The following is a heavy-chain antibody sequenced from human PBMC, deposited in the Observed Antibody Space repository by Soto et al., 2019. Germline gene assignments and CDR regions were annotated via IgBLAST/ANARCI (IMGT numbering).Heavy chain of an antibody. D-gene: IGHD6-19*01. CDR1: GYSFTSYW. Sequence: GESLKIACKGSGYSFTSYWIGWVRQMPGKGLEWMGIIYPGDSDTRYSPSFEGQVTISADKSISTAYLQWSSLKASDTPTYYCARPLDTSGWNDYWGQGTLVTVSS. V-gene: IGHV5-51*01. J-gene: IGHJ4*02. CDR2: IYPGDSDT. CDR3: ARPLDTSGWNDY.